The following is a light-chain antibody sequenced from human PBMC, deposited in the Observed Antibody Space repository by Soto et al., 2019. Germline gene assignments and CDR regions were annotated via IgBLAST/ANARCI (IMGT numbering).Light chain of an antibody. J-gene: IGKJ1*01. CDR3: QEYKTYSQT. CDR1: QSISSY. V-gene: IGKV1-5*03. Sequence: DIQMTQSPSTLSASVGDRVTITCRASQSISSYLAWYQQKPGKAPKVLIYKASNLESGVPSRFSGSGSGTAVSLTISSLQPDDFATYYCQEYKTYSQTFGQGTKVEIK. CDR2: KAS.